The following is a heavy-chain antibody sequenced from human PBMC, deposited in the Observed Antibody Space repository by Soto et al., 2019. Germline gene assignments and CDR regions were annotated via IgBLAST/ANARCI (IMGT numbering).Heavy chain of an antibody. CDR3: ARDLGAANWFDP. D-gene: IGHD6-13*01. Sequence: SETLSLTCTVSGGSISSGGYYWSWIRQHPGEGLEWIGYIYYSGSTYYNPSLKSRVTISVDTSKNQFSLKLSSVTAADTAVYYCARDLGAANWFDPWGQGTLVTVSS. J-gene: IGHJ5*02. V-gene: IGHV4-31*03. CDR1: GGSISSGGYY. CDR2: IYYSGST.